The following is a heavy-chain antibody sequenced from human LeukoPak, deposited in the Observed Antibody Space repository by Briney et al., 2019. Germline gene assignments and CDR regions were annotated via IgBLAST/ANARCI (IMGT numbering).Heavy chain of an antibody. CDR1: GYTFTSYY. CDR3: ARDGGDGSGYYYYDY. V-gene: IGHV1-46*04. Sequence: GASVKVSCKASGYTFTSYYMHWVRQAPGQGLEWMGIINPSGGDTSYAQKLQGRVTMTSDTSTSTAYMELSSLKSEDTAVYYCARDGGDGSGYYYYDYWGQGTLVTVSS. J-gene: IGHJ4*02. D-gene: IGHD3-22*01. CDR2: INPSGGDT.